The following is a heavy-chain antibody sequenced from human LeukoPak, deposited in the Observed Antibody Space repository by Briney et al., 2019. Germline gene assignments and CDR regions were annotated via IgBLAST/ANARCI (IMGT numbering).Heavy chain of an antibody. CDR1: GGSFIGFH. CDR2: INHSGST. CDR3: ATEYSSSPHY. J-gene: IGHJ4*02. V-gene: IGHV4-34*01. Sequence: SETLSLTCAVYGGSFIGFHWNWIRQPPGKGLEWIGDINHSGSTNYNPSLTSRVTISVDPSKNQFSLNLSSVTAADTAVYYCATEYSSSPHYWGQGALVTVSS. D-gene: IGHD3-22*01.